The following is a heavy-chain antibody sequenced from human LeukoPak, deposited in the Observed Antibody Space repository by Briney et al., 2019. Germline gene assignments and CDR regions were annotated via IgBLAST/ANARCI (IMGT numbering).Heavy chain of an antibody. D-gene: IGHD3-22*01. J-gene: IGHJ4*02. CDR3: ATYYYDSSGYPNPPFDY. CDR2: ISSSSSYI. CDR1: GFTFSSYS. Sequence: PGGSLRLSCAASGFTFSSYSMNWVRQAPGKGLEWVSSISSSSSYIYYADSVKGRFTISRDNAKNSLYLQMNSLRAEDTAVYYCATYYYDSSGYPNPPFDYWGQGTLVTVSS. V-gene: IGHV3-21*01.